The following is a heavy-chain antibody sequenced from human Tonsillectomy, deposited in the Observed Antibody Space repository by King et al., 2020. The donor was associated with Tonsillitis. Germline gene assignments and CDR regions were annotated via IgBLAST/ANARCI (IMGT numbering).Heavy chain of an antibody. J-gene: IGHJ4*02. CDR2: INNSGNT. CDR1: GGSFSGYF. Sequence: VQLQQWGAGQLKPSETLSLTCGVYGGSFSGYFWTWIRQPPGKGLEWIGEINNSGNTNSNPSLESRVSISVDTSKNQFSLNLSSVTAADTAVYYCVRALYRSSSGETFAWWGQGTLVTVSS. V-gene: IGHV4-34*01. CDR3: VRALYRSSSGETFAW. D-gene: IGHD6-13*01.